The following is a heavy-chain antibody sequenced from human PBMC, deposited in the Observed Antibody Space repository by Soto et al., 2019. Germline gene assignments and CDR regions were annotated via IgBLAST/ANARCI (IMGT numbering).Heavy chain of an antibody. CDR3: TREEGWHRMVPYD. Sequence: QVQLVQSGSEVKKPGASVNVSCKAFGYTFTSYGFSWVRQVPGQGLEWLGWISAFNGDTQYAQTMKGRLTVTTDTSTTTVHMELRSLTPADTAVYYCTREEGWHRMVPYDWGQGTLVSVS. CDR1: GYTFTSYG. CDR2: ISAFNGDT. J-gene: IGHJ4*02. V-gene: IGHV1-18*04. D-gene: IGHD2-8*01.